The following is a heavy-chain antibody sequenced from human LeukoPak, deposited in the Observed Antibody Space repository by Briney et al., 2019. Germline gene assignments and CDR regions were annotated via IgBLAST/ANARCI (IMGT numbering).Heavy chain of an antibody. J-gene: IGHJ6*02. Sequence: GASVKVSCKASGYTFTGYYMHWVRQAPGQGLEWMGWINPNSGGTNYAQKFQGRVTMTRDTSISTAYMELSRLRSDDTAVYYCATSLTTVTTFPIYYYGMDVWGQGTTVTVSS. CDR3: ATSLTTVTTFPIYYYGMDV. CDR1: GYTFTGYY. CDR2: INPNSGGT. D-gene: IGHD4-17*01. V-gene: IGHV1-2*02.